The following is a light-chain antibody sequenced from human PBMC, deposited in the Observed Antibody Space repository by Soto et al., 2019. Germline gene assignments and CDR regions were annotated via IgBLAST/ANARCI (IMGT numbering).Light chain of an antibody. Sequence: EIVLTQSPGTLSLSPGERATLSCRASQSVSSTYLAWYQQKPGQAPRLLIYGASTRGTGIPDRFSGSGSGTDFTLTISRLEPEDFAVYFCQQYGSSPRTFGQGTKVETK. J-gene: IGKJ1*01. CDR2: GAS. CDR1: QSVSSTY. CDR3: QQYGSSPRT. V-gene: IGKV3-20*01.